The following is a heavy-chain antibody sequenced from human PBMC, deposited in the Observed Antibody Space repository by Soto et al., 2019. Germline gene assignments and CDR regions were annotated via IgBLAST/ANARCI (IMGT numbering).Heavy chain of an antibody. CDR1: GFTFNRYS. V-gene: IGHV3-30*01. J-gene: IGHJ3*01. D-gene: IGHD1-7*01. CDR2: MSHNENNK. Sequence: GGSLRLSCAASGFTFNRYSIHWVSQAPGKGLEWVAAMSHNENNKFYADSVKGRFTLSRDNSKTTVYLQMDSLRAEDTAVYYCARIDRELRELLNVFDVWGQGTMVTVSS. CDR3: ARIDRELRELLNVFDV.